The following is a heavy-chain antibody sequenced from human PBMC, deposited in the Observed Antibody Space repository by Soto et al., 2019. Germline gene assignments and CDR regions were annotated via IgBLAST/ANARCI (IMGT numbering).Heavy chain of an antibody. CDR1: GFTFSGYA. J-gene: IGHJ5*02. CDR3: ATIRYFDWLFPWFDP. D-gene: IGHD3-9*01. V-gene: IGHV3-23*01. Sequence: PGGSLSLSCAASGFTFSGYAMSWVRQAPGKGLEWVSAISGSGGTTYYADSVKGRFTISRDNSKNTLYLQMNSLRAEDTAVYYCATIRYFDWLFPWFDPWGQGTLVTVSS. CDR2: ISGSGGTT.